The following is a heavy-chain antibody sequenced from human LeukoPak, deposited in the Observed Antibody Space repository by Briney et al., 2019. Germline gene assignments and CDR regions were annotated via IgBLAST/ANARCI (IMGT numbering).Heavy chain of an antibody. V-gene: IGHV1-18*01. CDR3: ARVPSNIVATIQLDY. CDR1: GYTFTSYG. CDR2: ISAYNGNT. J-gene: IGHJ4*02. Sequence: ASVKVSCKASGYTFTSYGISWVRQAPGQGLEWMGWISAYNGNTNYAQKLQGRVTMTTDTSTSTAYMELRSLRSDDTAVYYCARVPSNIVATIQLDYWGQGTLVTVSS. D-gene: IGHD5-12*01.